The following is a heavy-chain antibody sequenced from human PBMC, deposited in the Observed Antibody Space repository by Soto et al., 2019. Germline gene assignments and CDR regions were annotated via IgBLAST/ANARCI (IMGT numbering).Heavy chain of an antibody. Sequence: SETLSLTCAVSGGSISRSNWWSWVRQPPGKGLEWIGEIYHSGTTNYNPSLNSRVTISVDKSKNQFSLKLSSVTAADTAVYYCARVGDSSGNNWFDPWGQGTLVTVSS. V-gene: IGHV4-4*02. CDR1: GGSISRSNW. J-gene: IGHJ5*02. CDR2: IYHSGTT. CDR3: ARVGDSSGNNWFDP. D-gene: IGHD3-22*01.